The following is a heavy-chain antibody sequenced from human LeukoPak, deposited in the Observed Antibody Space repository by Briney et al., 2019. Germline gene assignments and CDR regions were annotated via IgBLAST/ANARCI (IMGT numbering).Heavy chain of an antibody. V-gene: IGHV3-23*01. Sequence: GGSLRLSCAASGFTFSSYAMSWVRQAPGKGLEWVSAISGSGGSTYYADSVKGWFTISRDNSKNTLYLQMNSLRAEDTAVYYCAKEWYGSGSCYRAPLDYWGQGTLVTVSS. D-gene: IGHD3-10*01. CDR3: AKEWYGSGSCYRAPLDY. CDR1: GFTFSSYA. CDR2: ISGSGGST. J-gene: IGHJ4*02.